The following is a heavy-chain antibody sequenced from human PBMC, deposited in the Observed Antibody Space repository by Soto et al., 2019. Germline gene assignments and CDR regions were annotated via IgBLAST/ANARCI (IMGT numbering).Heavy chain of an antibody. D-gene: IGHD2-15*01. CDR3: ARYWSAGTLYGAFDI. Sequence: QVQLVQSGSEVKKPGSSVKVSCKASGGTFSDFTLSWLRQAPGRGLEWMGGIIPMIGATNNAQKLKGRLTITADKSTGTVYMELKSLRSDDTAVYYCARYWSAGTLYGAFDIWGQGTEVTVSP. J-gene: IGHJ3*02. CDR1: GGTFSDFT. V-gene: IGHV1-69*06. CDR2: IIPMIGAT.